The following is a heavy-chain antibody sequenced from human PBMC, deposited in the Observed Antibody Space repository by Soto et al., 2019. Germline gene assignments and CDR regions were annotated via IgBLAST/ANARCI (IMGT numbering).Heavy chain of an antibody. J-gene: IGHJ4*02. Sequence: QIHLVQSGAEVKKPGASVRVSCKTSGYTFTNYGISWVRQAPGQGLEWMGLISVYNGDTNYAQNLQGRVTMTTDTPTSTAYLELRTLRSDDMAVYYCARTDKGDYVPPLDNWGQGTLVTVSS. CDR3: ARTDKGDYVPPLDN. CDR1: GYTFTNYG. D-gene: IGHD4-17*01. CDR2: ISVYNGDT. V-gene: IGHV1-18*03.